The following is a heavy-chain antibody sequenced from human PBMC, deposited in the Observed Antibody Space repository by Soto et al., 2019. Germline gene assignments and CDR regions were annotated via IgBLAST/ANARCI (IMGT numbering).Heavy chain of an antibody. V-gene: IGHV4-28*01. CDR3: GRPPSGALPPHSAFNA. D-gene: IGHD3-10*01. CDR2: IHYSGNT. CDR1: GYSISSSNW. Sequence: QVHLQESGPRLVKPSDTLSLTCVVSGYSISSSNWWGWIRQPPGKGLEWIGYIHYSGNTHYTPSRKGGLPIRVATPSTLSSVNLRSVPAVHTGVYYCGRPPSGALPPHSAFNAWGQGTTVSFSS. J-gene: IGHJ6*02.